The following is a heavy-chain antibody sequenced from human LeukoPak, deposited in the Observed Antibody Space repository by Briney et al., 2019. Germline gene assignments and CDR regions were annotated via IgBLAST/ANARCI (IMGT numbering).Heavy chain of an antibody. CDR3: ARAVAAAGTRFWFDP. J-gene: IGHJ5*02. CDR2: IFHSGST. Sequence: SGTLSLTCAVSGDSLNTNTWWSWVRQPPGKGLEWTGEIFHSGSTNYHPSLESRLTISMDKSKNSFSLRLTSVTAADTAVYYCARAVAAAGTRFWFDPWGQGTLVTVSS. D-gene: IGHD6-13*01. CDR1: GDSLNTNTW. V-gene: IGHV4-4*02.